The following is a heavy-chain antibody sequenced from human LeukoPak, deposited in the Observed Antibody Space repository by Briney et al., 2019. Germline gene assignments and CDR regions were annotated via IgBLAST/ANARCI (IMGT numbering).Heavy chain of an antibody. V-gene: IGHV3-30*02. Sequence: PGGSLRLSCAASGFTFSSYGMHWVRQAPGKGLEWVAFIRYDGSNKYYADSVKGRFTISRDNSKNTLYLQMNSLRAEDTAVYYCAKDMIAAAPKTSYMDVWGRGTTVTVSS. J-gene: IGHJ6*03. CDR2: IRYDGSNK. CDR1: GFTFSSYG. D-gene: IGHD6-13*01. CDR3: AKDMIAAAPKTSYMDV.